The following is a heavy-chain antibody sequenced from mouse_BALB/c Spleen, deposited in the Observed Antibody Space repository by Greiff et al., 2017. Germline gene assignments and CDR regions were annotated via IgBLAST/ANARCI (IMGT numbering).Heavy chain of an antibody. J-gene: IGHJ3*01. CDR3: AREGPFAY. CDR1: GFTFSDYY. CDR2: ISDGGSYT. V-gene: IGHV5-4*02. Sequence: EVQGVESGGGLVKPGGSLKLSCAASGFTFSDYYMYWVRQTPEKRLEWVATISDGGSYTYYPDSVKGRFTISRDNAKNNLYLQMSSLKSEDTAMYYCAREGPFAYWGQGTLVTVSA.